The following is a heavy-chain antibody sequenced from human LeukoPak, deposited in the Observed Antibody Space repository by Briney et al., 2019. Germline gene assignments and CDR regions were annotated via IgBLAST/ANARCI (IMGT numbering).Heavy chain of an antibody. D-gene: IGHD3-22*01. CDR1: GFTFSSYW. J-gene: IGHJ4*02. V-gene: IGHV3-7*01. CDR3: ARTLTSYYYDSSGYYYY. CDR2: IKQDGSEK. Sequence: GGSLRLSCAASGFTFSSYWMSWVRQAPGKGLEWVANIKQDGSEKYYVDSVKGRFTISRDNAKNSLYLQMNSLRAEDTAVYYCARTLTSYYYDSSGYYYYWGQGTLVTVSS.